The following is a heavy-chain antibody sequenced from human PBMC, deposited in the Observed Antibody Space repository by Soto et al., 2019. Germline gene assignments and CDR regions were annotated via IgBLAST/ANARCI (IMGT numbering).Heavy chain of an antibody. D-gene: IGHD3-3*01. CDR3: ARYWYYDFWSGGFDY. CDR1: GGTFSSYA. CDR2: IIPIFGTA. Sequence: SVKVSCKASGGTFSSYAISWVRQAPGQGLEWMGGIIPIFGTANYAQKFQGRVTITADESTSTAYMELSSLRSEDTAVYYCARYWYYDFWSGGFDYWGQGTLVTVSS. J-gene: IGHJ4*02. V-gene: IGHV1-69*13.